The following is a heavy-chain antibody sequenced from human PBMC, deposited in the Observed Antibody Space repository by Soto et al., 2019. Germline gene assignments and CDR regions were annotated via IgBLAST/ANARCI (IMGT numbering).Heavy chain of an antibody. Sequence: PSETLSLTCTVSGGSIASSLYYWGWVRQSPGKGLEWIESIYYSGSTHYNPSLKSRVTVSVDTSKNHFSLKLTSVTAADTAVYYCSTNYYDSSGYDNWFDPWGQGTLVTVSS. J-gene: IGHJ5*02. D-gene: IGHD3-22*01. CDR2: IYYSGST. CDR1: GGSIASSLYY. CDR3: STNYYDSSGYDNWFDP. V-gene: IGHV4-39*03.